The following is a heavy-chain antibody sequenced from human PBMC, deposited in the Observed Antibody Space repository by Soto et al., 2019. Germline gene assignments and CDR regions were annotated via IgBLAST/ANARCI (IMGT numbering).Heavy chain of an antibody. CDR1: GFTFSSYA. CDR3: AKGASAFSIFANDY. V-gene: IGHV3-23*01. Sequence: EVQLLDSGGGLVQPGGSLRLSCAASGFTFSSYAMSWVRQAPGEGLEWVSTITASGGAIYYADSVKGRFTISNANANNTLYLQMNSLRAEDTAVYYCAKGASAFSIFANDYWGQGALVTVSS. CDR2: ITASGGAI. D-gene: IGHD3-16*01. J-gene: IGHJ4*02.